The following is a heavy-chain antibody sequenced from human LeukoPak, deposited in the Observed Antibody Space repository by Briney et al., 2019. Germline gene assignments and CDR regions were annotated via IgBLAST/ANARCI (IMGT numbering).Heavy chain of an antibody. CDR3: ARLHYGGNYGYYYYYMDV. CDR2: IYYTGST. J-gene: IGHJ6*03. V-gene: IGHV4-38-2*02. D-gene: IGHD4-23*01. Sequence: SETLSLTCTVSGYSISSGYYWGWIRQPPGKGLEWIGSIYYTGSTYYNPSLKSRVTISVDTSKNQFSLKLSSVTAADTAVYYCARLHYGGNYGYYYYYMDVWGKGTTVTISS. CDR1: GYSISSGYY.